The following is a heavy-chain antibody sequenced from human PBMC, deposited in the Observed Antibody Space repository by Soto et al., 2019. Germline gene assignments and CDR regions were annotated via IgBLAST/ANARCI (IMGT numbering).Heavy chain of an antibody. CDR2: INHSGFT. D-gene: IGHD6-13*01. CDR3: ARFPCDRRSWTNPRYFDS. CDR1: GGSFSGHY. V-gene: IGHV4-34*01. J-gene: IGHJ4*02. Sequence: QVQLQQWGAGLLKPGETLSLTCAVYGGSFSGHYWSWIRQSPGEGLEWIGEINHSGFTNYNPSLNSRLTMSVDTSKSQFSLKLSSVTAADTAVYYSARFPCDRRSWTNPRYFDSWGQGTLVTVSS.